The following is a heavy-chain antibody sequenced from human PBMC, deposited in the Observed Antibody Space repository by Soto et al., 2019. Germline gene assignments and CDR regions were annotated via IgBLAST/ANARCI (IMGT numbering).Heavy chain of an antibody. CDR2: INGDGSVK. V-gene: IGHV3-7*01. J-gene: IGHJ4*02. D-gene: IGHD4-4*01. Sequence: GGSLRLPCVDSGFTCSDSWMAWVGQVPGRGLKWVAHINGDGSVKNYVDSVKGRFTVSRDNANNSLYLQMNSLRADDTALYYCKRDRAYSRFDLWGQGTLVTVSS. CDR1: GFTCSDSW. CDR3: KRDRAYSRFDL.